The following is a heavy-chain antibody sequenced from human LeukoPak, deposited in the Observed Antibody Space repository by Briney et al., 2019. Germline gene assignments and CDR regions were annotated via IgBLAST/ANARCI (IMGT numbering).Heavy chain of an antibody. D-gene: IGHD5-18*01. V-gene: IGHV3-53*01. CDR2: IYSGGST. CDR1: GFTVSSNY. Sequence: GGSLRLSCAASGFTVSSNYMSWVRQAPGKGLEWVSVIYSGGSTYYADSVKGRFTISRDNSKNTVYLQMNSLTAEDTAVYYCATSTAVVTGYFKHWGQGTLVTVSS. J-gene: IGHJ1*01. CDR3: ATSTAVVTGYFKH.